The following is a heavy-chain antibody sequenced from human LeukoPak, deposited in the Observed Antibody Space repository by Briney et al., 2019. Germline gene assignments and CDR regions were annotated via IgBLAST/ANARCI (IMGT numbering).Heavy chain of an antibody. CDR3: ARSGSGSYWYYGMDV. D-gene: IGHD3-10*01. Sequence: SETLSLTCAVYGGSFSGYYWSWIRQPPGKGLEWIGHIYYSGSTNYNPSLKSRVTISVDTSKNQFSLKLSSVTAADTAVYYCARSGSGSYWYYGMDVWGQGTTVTVSS. CDR1: GGSFSGYY. CDR2: IYYSGST. V-gene: IGHV4-59*01. J-gene: IGHJ6*02.